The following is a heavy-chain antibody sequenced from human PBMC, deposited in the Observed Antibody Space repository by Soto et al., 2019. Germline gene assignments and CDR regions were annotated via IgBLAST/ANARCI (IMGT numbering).Heavy chain of an antibody. V-gene: IGHV4-39*07. Sequence: SETLSLTCTVSGGSISSGGYYWSWIRQPPGEGLEWIGEINHSGSTNYNPSLKSRVTISVDTSKNQFSLKLSSVTAADTAVYYCASVSGYSYGFHYYYYGMDVWGQGTTVTVSS. J-gene: IGHJ6*02. CDR2: INHSGST. CDR3: ASVSGYSYGFHYYYYGMDV. CDR1: GGSISSGGYY. D-gene: IGHD5-18*01.